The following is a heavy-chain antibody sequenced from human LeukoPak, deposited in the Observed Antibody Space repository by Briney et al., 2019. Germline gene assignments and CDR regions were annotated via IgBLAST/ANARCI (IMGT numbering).Heavy chain of an antibody. J-gene: IGHJ4*02. Sequence: SETLSLTCTVSGGSISSGGYYWGWIRQHPGKGLEWIGYIYYSGSTYYNPSLKSRVTISVDTSKNQFSLKLSFVTAADTAVYYCARDLYDSSGYPYFDYWGQGTLVTVSS. CDR3: ARDLYDSSGYPYFDY. D-gene: IGHD3-22*01. CDR2: IYYSGST. V-gene: IGHV4-31*03. CDR1: GGSISSGGYY.